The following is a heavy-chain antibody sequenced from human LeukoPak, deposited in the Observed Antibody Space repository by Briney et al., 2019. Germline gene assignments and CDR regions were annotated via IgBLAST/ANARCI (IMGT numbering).Heavy chain of an antibody. D-gene: IGHD3-3*01. CDR2: IIPIFSTA. CDR3: ARESRNYDFWSGSNL. J-gene: IGHJ5*02. CDR1: GGTFSSYA. V-gene: IGHV1-69*13. Sequence: SVKVSCKASGGTFSSYAISWVRQAPGQGLEWMGGIIPIFSTANYAQKFQGRVTITADESTSTAYMELSSLRSEDTAVYYCARESRNYDFWSGSNLWGQGTLVTVSS.